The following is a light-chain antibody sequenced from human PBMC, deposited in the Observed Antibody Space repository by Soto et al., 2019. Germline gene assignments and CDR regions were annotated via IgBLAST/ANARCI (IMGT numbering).Light chain of an antibody. Sequence: QPVLTQSPSASASLGASVKLTCTLSSGHSNYAIAWHQQQPEKGPRYLMNLNSDGSHSKGDGIPDRFSGSSSGAERYLTISSLQSEDEADYYCQTWDTGIVIFGGGTKVTVL. CDR3: QTWDTGIVI. CDR1: SGHSNYA. J-gene: IGLJ2*01. CDR2: LNSDGSH. V-gene: IGLV4-69*01.